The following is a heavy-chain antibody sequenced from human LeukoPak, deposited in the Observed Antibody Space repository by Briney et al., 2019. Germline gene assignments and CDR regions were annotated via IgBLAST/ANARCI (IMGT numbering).Heavy chain of an antibody. V-gene: IGHV1-2*02. Sequence: ASVKISCKASGYTFTGYYMHWVRQAPGQGLEWMGWINPNSGGTNYAQKFQGRVTMTRDTSISTAYMELSRLRSDDTAVYYCARDPGTAGRWLQFRLDYWGQGTLVTVSS. CDR3: ARDPGTAGRWLQFRLDY. J-gene: IGHJ4*02. CDR1: GYTFTGYY. CDR2: INPNSGGT. D-gene: IGHD5-24*01.